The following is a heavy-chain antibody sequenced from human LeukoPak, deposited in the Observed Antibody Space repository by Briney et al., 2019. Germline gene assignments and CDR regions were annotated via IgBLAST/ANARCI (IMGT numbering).Heavy chain of an antibody. CDR3: AKDIGPAAMTPFDY. CDR2: ISWNSGSI. Sequence: GGSLRLSCAASGFTFSSYAMSWVRQAPGKGLEWVSGISWNSGSIGYADSVKGRFTISRDNAKNSLYLQMNSLRAEDMALYYCAKDIGPAAMTPFDYWGQGTLVTVSS. V-gene: IGHV3-9*03. CDR1: GFTFSSYA. D-gene: IGHD2-2*01. J-gene: IGHJ4*02.